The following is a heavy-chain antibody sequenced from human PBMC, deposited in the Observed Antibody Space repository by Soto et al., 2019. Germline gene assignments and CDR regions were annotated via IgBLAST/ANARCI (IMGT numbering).Heavy chain of an antibody. CDR2: IYSGGST. CDR1: GFTVSSNY. Sequence: GGSLRLSCAASGFTVSSNYMSWVRQAPGKGLEWVSVIYSGGSTYYADSVKGRFTISRDNSKNTLYLQMNSLRAEDTAVYYCARDQSFLTYYYGSGSVYWGQGTLVTVSS. V-gene: IGHV3-66*01. CDR3: ARDQSFLTYYYGSGSVY. D-gene: IGHD3-10*01. J-gene: IGHJ4*02.